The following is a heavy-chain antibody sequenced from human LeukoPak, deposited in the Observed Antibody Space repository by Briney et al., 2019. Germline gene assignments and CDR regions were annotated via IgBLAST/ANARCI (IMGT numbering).Heavy chain of an antibody. CDR2: ISAYNGNT. V-gene: IGHV1-18*01. CDR1: GYTFTSYG. CDR3: ARDEGRRLRFLEWFSYFDY. J-gene: IGHJ4*02. D-gene: IGHD3-3*01. Sequence: ASVKVSCMASGYTFTSYGISWVRQAPGQGLEWMGWISAYNGNTNYAQKLQGRVTVTTDTSTSTAYMELRSLRSDDTAVYYCARDEGRRLRFLEWFSYFDYWGQGTLVTVSS.